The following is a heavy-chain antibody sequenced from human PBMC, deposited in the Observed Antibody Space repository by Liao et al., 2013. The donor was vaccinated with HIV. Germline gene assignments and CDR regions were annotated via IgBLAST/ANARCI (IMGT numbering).Heavy chain of an antibody. CDR3: ARWELLRYAFDI. Sequence: QLQLLESGSGLVKPSQTLSLTCDVSGGSMRGGYSWTWIRQSPRGRAWSGLGYSFHGGSTFYNPSLKGRVTIAVDTSKNQFSLRLSSVTAADTALYYCARWELLRYAFDIWGQGTMVTGLF. CDR2: SFHGGST. V-gene: IGHV4-30-2*06. J-gene: IGHJ3*02. CDR1: GGSMRGGYS. D-gene: IGHD1-26*01.